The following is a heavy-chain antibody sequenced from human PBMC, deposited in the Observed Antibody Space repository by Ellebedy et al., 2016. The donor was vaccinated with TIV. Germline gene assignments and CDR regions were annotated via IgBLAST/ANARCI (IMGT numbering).Heavy chain of an antibody. CDR2: IYPGDSDT. CDR1: GYSFTNYW. Sequence: PGGSLRLSCKGSGYSFTNYWIAWVRQMPGQGLEWMGIIYPGDSDTRYSPSFQGQVTISADKSISTAYLHWNSLNASDTAMYYCASHEGNAFDIWGQGTMVTVSS. D-gene: IGHD3-10*01. J-gene: IGHJ3*02. V-gene: IGHV5-51*01. CDR3: ASHEGNAFDI.